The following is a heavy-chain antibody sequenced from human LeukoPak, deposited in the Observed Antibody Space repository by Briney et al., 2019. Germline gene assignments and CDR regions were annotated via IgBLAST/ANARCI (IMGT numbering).Heavy chain of an antibody. Sequence: GGSLRLSCTASGFTFSSYAMSWVRQAPGGGLEWVSGISGSGGSTYYADSVKGRFTTSRDNSKNTLYVKMNSLRAEDTAVYYCAKSTSGWSFDSWGQGTPVSVSS. CDR2: ISGSGGST. J-gene: IGHJ4*02. CDR3: AKSTSGWSFDS. D-gene: IGHD6-19*01. V-gene: IGHV3-23*01. CDR1: GFTFSSYA.